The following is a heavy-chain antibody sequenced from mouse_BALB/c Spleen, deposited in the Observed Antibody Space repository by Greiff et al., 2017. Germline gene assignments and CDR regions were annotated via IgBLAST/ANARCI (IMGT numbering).Heavy chain of an antibody. Sequence: VQLQQPGAELVRPGASVKLSCKASGYTFTSYWMNWVKQRPEQGLEWIGAIYPGNSDTSYNQKFKGKAKLTAVTSTSTAYMELSSLTNEDSAVYYCTYYDGYYIDYWGQGTTLTVSS. D-gene: IGHD2-3*01. CDR2: IYPGNSDT. J-gene: IGHJ2*01. CDR1: GYTFTSYW. CDR3: TYYDGYYIDY. V-gene: IGHV1-5*01.